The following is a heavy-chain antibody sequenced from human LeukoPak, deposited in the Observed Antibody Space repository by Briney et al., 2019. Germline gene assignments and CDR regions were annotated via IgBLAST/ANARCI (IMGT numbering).Heavy chain of an antibody. CDR2: IKSKTDGGTT. V-gene: IGHV3-15*01. CDR3: TTDALYAGGAFDI. J-gene: IGHJ3*02. D-gene: IGHD5/OR15-5a*01. CDR1: GFTFSNAW. Sequence: GGSLRLSCAASGFTFSNAWMSWVRQAPGRGLEWVGRIKSKTDGGTTYYAAPVKGRFTISRDDSKNTLYLQMNSLKTEDTAVYYCTTDALYAGGAFDIWGQGTMVTVSS.